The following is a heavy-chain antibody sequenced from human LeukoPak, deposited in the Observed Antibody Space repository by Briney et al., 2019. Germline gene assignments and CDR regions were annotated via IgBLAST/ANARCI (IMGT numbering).Heavy chain of an antibody. V-gene: IGHV3-53*01. Sequence: PGESLRLSCAASGFTVNSNYMSWVRQAPGKGLEWVSIIYTDGSKFYADSVKGRFTISRDNGKNSLYMQMHSPRAEDTAVSYCATEMGDYWGQGTLVTVSS. J-gene: IGHJ4*02. D-gene: IGHD2-8*01. CDR2: IYTDGSK. CDR1: GFTVNSNY. CDR3: ATEMGDY.